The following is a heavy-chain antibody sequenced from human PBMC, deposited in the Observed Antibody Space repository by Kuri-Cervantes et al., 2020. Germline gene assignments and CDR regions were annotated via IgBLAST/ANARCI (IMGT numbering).Heavy chain of an antibody. D-gene: IGHD2/OR15-2a*01. J-gene: IGHJ4*02. CDR2: MYHTGLT. CDR3: ARDRENNFDY. V-gene: IGHV4-38-2*02. Sequence: SETLSLTCLVHFSTVSSDYYWGWIRQSPGKGLEWIGCMYHTGLTYINPSLQSRVTISVDKSKNQFSLKVNSVTAADTAVYYCARDRENNFDYWGRGTLVTVSS. CDR1: FSTVSSDYY.